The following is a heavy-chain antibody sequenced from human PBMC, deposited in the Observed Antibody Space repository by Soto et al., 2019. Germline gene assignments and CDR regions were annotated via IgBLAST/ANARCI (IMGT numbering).Heavy chain of an antibody. J-gene: IGHJ6*02. Sequence: QVQLVQSGGEVKKPGASVKVSCKTSGYSFTTYGISWVRQAPGQGLEWMGWISAYNGNTNYAQKLQGRVTMTTDTATSTAYMELRSLRSDDTAVYYCAREGPAPDSYYGMDVWGQGSTVTVSS. CDR3: AREGPAPDSYYGMDV. CDR1: GYSFTTYG. CDR2: ISAYNGNT. V-gene: IGHV1-18*01.